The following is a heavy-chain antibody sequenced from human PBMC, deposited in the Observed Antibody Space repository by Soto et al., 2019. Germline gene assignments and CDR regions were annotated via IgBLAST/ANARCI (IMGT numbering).Heavy chain of an antibody. CDR1: GFTFSSYA. CDR2: ISGSGGST. Sequence: GGSLRLSWAASGFTFSSYAMSWVRQAPGKGLGWVSAISGSGGSTYYADSVKGRFTISRDNSKNTLYLQMNSLRAEDTAVYYCAKDGGRYDSSGYYYLIGYWGQGTLVTVSS. D-gene: IGHD3-22*01. CDR3: AKDGGRYDSSGYYYLIGY. V-gene: IGHV3-23*01. J-gene: IGHJ4*02.